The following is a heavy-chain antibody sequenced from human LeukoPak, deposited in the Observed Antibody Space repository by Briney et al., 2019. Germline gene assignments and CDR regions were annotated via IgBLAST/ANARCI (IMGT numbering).Heavy chain of an antibody. CDR3: SRIYNSSQWLAPGDY. D-gene: IGHD6-19*01. J-gene: IGHJ4*02. V-gene: IGHV4-59*01. CDR2: IYYSGST. Sequence: SETLSLTCTVSDDSISNYYWSWIRQPPRKGLEWIGYIYYSGSTTYNPSLKSRVTMSVDTSKNQFSLKLRSVTAADTALYYCSRIYNSSQWLAPGDYWGQGTLVTVSS. CDR1: DDSISNYY.